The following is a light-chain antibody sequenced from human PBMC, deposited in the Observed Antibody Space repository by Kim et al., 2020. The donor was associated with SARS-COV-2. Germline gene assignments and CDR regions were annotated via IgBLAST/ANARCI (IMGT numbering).Light chain of an antibody. J-gene: IGLJ2*01. Sequence: SYELTQPPSVSVAPGTTARITCEGNNIGSKSVHWYRQKPGQAPVLVIYYDNERPPGSPEGVSASNSENTATLTINRVGAGDEADYYCQVWDSSSGHPVVFGGGTQLTVL. CDR1: NIGSKS. V-gene: IGLV3-21*04. CDR3: QVWDSSSGHPVV. CDR2: YDN.